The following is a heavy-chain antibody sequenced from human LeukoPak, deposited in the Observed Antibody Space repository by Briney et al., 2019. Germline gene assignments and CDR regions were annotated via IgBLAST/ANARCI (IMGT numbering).Heavy chain of an antibody. J-gene: IGHJ4*02. CDR1: GGSFSDYS. Sequence: PSETLSLTCAVYGGSFSDYSWSWIRQPPGKGLEWIGEINHSGSTNYNPSLKSRVTISVDTSKNQFSLKLSSVTAADTAVYYCAKTRGVYGGNRERIDYWGQGTLVTVSS. V-gene: IGHV4-34*01. CDR3: AKTRGVYGGNRERIDY. CDR2: INHSGST. D-gene: IGHD4-23*01.